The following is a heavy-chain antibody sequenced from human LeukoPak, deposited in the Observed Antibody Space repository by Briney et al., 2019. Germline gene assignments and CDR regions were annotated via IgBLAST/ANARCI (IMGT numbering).Heavy chain of an antibody. CDR1: GFTFSSYW. CDR2: INEDGGET. Sequence: PGGSLRLSCAAPGFTFSSYWMTWVRQAPGKGLEWVANINEDGGETYSVDSVKGRFTISRDNAKNSLYLQMNSLRAEDTAVYYCARGGPTGALDIWGQGTMVTVSS. D-gene: IGHD3/OR15-3a*01. J-gene: IGHJ3*02. CDR3: ARGGPTGALDI. V-gene: IGHV3-7*01.